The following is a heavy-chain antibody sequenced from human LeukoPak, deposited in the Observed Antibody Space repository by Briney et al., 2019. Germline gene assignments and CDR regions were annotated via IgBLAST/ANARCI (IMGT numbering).Heavy chain of an antibody. CDR3: ARGGSWFAP. D-gene: IGHD3-10*01. Sequence: GGSLRLSFVASGFTFSVYWMSWVRQAPGRGLEWVANIKEDGSEKYYVDSVKGRFTISRDNAKNSLYLQMSSLRAEDTAVYYCARGGSWFAPWGQGTLVTVSS. CDR2: IKEDGSEK. V-gene: IGHV3-7*01. CDR1: GFTFSVYW. J-gene: IGHJ5*02.